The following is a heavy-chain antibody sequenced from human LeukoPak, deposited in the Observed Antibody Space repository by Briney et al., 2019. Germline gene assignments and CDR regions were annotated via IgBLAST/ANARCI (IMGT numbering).Heavy chain of an antibody. CDR2: IYYSGST. Sequence: PSETLSLTCTVSGGSVSSGSYYWSWIRQPPGKGLEWIGYIYYSGSTNYNPSLKSRVTISVDTSKNQFSLKLSSVTAADTAVYYCARGWSSTSCYKPRFAPWGQGTLVTVSS. D-gene: IGHD2-2*02. J-gene: IGHJ5*02. CDR3: ARGWSSTSCYKPRFAP. CDR1: GGSVSSGSYY. V-gene: IGHV4-61*01.